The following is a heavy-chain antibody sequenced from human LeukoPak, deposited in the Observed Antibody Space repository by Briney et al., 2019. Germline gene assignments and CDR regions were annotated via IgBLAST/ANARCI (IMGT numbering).Heavy chain of an antibody. V-gene: IGHV1-2*02. CDR3: ARCPDGSGYYPFDY. J-gene: IGHJ4*02. Sequence: ASVKVSCKASGYPFTTYYIHWVRQAAGHGLQWVGWINPNSGYTDYAQIFQGRVSMTRDTSINTAYMELSRLRSDDTAVYYCARCPDGSGYYPFDYWGQGTLVTVSS. D-gene: IGHD3-22*01. CDR1: GYPFTTYY. CDR2: INPNSGYT.